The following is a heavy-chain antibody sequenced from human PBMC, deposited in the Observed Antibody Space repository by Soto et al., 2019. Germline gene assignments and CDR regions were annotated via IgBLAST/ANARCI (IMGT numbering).Heavy chain of an antibody. CDR2: IYWADDN. J-gene: IGHJ3*02. V-gene: IGHV2-5*02. CDR3: PQRRNYYGSGRHACEI. CDR1: GFSLSTSGVA. D-gene: IGHD3-10*01. Sequence: QITLKESGPTLVKPTQTLPLTCTFSGFSLSTSGVAVGWIRQPPGKALEWLALIYWADDNRSRPSLKSRLTRTKDTSKNQVGLTMTNRDPVDTGTYYGPQRRNYYGSGRHACEIWGQGTKGTVSS.